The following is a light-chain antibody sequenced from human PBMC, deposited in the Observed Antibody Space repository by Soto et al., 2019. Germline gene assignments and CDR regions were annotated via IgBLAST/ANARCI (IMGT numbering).Light chain of an antibody. CDR1: SSDVGGYNY. CDR3: SSYTSSSTRV. V-gene: IGLV2-14*01. J-gene: IGLJ3*02. Sequence: LTQPASVSGSPGQSITISCTGTSSDVGGYNYVSWYQQHPGKAPKLMIYEVSNRPSGVSNRFSGSKSGNTASLTISGLQAEDEADYYCSSYTSSSTRVFGGGTKVTVL. CDR2: EVS.